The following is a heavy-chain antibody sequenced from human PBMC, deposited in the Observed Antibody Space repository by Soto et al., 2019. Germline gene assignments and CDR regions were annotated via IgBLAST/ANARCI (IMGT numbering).Heavy chain of an antibody. V-gene: IGHV3-74*01. CDR3: ARGVLIRGGMSGMDV. D-gene: IGHD3-16*01. CDR2: INSYGSNT. CDR1: GFTFSSYW. Sequence: GVSLRLSCAASGFTFSSYWMHWVRQAPGKGLVWVSRINSYGSNTNYADSVKGRFTISRDNAKNTLYLQMNSLRAEDTAVYYCARGVLIRGGMSGMDVWGQGTTVTVSS. J-gene: IGHJ6*02.